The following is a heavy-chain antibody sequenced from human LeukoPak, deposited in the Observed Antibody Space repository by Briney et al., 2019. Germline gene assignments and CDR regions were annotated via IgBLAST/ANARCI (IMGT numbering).Heavy chain of an antibody. V-gene: IGHV1-69*01. Sequence: SVKVSCKASGGTFSSYAISWVRQAPGQGLEWMGGIIPIFGTANYAQKFQGRVTITADESTSTAYMELSSLRSEDTAVYYCARGLLWFGELFLYWGQGTLVTVSS. CDR3: ARGLLWFGELFLY. CDR2: IIPIFGTA. J-gene: IGHJ4*02. CDR1: GGTFSSYA. D-gene: IGHD3-10*01.